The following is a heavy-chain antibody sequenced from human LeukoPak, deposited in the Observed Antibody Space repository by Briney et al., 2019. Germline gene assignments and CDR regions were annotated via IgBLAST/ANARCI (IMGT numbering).Heavy chain of an antibody. D-gene: IGHD6-13*01. Sequence: GGSLRLSCAASGFTFSSYSMNWVRQAPGKGLEWVAKIKQDGSEKYYVDSVKGRFTISRDNAKNSLYLQMYSLRAEDTAVYYCALSRTLDYWGQGTLVTVSS. CDR1: GFTFSSYS. V-gene: IGHV3-7*01. J-gene: IGHJ4*02. CDR3: ALSRTLDY. CDR2: IKQDGSEK.